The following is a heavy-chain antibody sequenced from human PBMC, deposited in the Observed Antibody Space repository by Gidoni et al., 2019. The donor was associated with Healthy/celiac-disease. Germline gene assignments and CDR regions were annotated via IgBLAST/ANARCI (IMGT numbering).Heavy chain of an antibody. CDR2: IYPGDSDT. CDR1: GYSFTSYC. V-gene: IGHV5-51*01. CDR3: ARGYYYDSSGSPRFDP. Sequence: EVQLVQSGAEVKQPGESLKISCKGSGYSFTSYCIGWVRQMPGKGLEWMGFIYPGDSDTRYSPSFQGQVTISADKSISTAYLQWSSLKASDTAMYYCARGYYYDSSGSPRFDPWGQGTLVTVSS. D-gene: IGHD3-22*01. J-gene: IGHJ5*02.